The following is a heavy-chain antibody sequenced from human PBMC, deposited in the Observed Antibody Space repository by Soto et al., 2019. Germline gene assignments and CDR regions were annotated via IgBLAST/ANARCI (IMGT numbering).Heavy chain of an antibody. D-gene: IGHD1-26*01. Sequence: EVQVLASGGGLVQHGGSLRLSCAASGFTFSRYGMNWVRQAPGKGLEWVSGVRSDGDTTYNADSVKGRFTVSRDNFRNTVDLQMNNLRVEDTAVYYCAKGKGVGATPDGANCCGQGTLVTVSS. J-gene: IGHJ4*02. CDR1: GFTFSRYG. V-gene: IGHV3-23*01. CDR2: VRSDGDTT. CDR3: AKGKGVGATPDGANC.